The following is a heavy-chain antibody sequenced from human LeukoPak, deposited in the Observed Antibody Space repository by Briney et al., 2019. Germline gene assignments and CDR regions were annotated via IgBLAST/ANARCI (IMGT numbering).Heavy chain of an antibody. CDR1: GFTFSTYA. CDR3: AKDQYGDYGGLDY. V-gene: IGHV3-23*01. CDR2: IGGSAGST. D-gene: IGHD4-17*01. Sequence: GGSLRLSCAASGFTFSTYAMSWVRQAPGKGLEWVSSIGGSAGSTNYADSVKGRFTVSRDSSKNTLYLQMNSLRGEDTAIYYCAKDQYGDYGGLDYWGQGTLVSVSS. J-gene: IGHJ4*02.